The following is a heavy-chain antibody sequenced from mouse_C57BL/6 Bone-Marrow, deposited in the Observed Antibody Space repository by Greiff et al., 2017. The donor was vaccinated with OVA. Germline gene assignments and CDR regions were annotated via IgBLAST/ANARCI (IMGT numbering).Heavy chain of an antibody. V-gene: IGHV1-74*01. D-gene: IGHD2-2*01. CDR3: AIGYMVTTGYCYFDV. CDR1: GYTFTSYW. Sequence: QVQLQQPGAELVKPGASVKVSCKASGYTFTSYWMHWVKQRPGHGLEWIGRIHPSDSDTNYNQKFKGKATLTVDKSSSTAYMQLSSLTSEDSAVYYCAIGYMVTTGYCYFDVWGTGTTLTVSS. J-gene: IGHJ1*03. CDR2: IHPSDSDT.